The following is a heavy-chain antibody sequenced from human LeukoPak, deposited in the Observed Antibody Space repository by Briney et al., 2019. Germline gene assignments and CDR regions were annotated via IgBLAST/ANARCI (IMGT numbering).Heavy chain of an antibody. J-gene: IGHJ4*02. CDR2: IKSKTDGGTT. CDR3: STTYYYDSSEGY. Sequence: GGSLRLSCAASGFTFSNAWMNWVRQALGKGLEWVGRIKSKTDGGTTDYAAPVKGRFTISRDDSKNTLYLQMNSLKTEDTAVYYCSTTYYYDSSEGYWGQGTLVTVSS. D-gene: IGHD3-22*01. CDR1: GFTFSNAW. V-gene: IGHV3-15*07.